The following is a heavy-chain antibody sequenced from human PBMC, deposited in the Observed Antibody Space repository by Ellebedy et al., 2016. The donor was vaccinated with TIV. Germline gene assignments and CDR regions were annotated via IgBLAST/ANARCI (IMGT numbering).Heavy chain of an antibody. Sequence: PGGSLRLSCAASGFTFSSYAMSWVRQAPGKGMEWVSAISGSGGSTYYADSVKGRFTISRDNSKNTLYLQMNSLRAEDTAVYYCANIPLRFHSPNPYYYYGMDVWGQGTTVTVSS. D-gene: IGHD5-12*01. J-gene: IGHJ6*02. CDR3: ANIPLRFHSPNPYYYYGMDV. CDR1: GFTFSSYA. CDR2: ISGSGGST. V-gene: IGHV3-23*01.